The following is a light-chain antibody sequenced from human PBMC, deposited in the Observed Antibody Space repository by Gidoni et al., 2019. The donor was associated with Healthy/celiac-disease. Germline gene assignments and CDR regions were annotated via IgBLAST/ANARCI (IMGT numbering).Light chain of an antibody. CDR3: SSYTSSSTSYV. J-gene: IGLJ1*01. CDR1: SSDVGGYNY. V-gene: IGLV2-14*01. CDR2: EVS. Sequence: QSALTQPSSVSGSPGQSSTISCTGTSSDVGGYNYVSWYQQHQGKAPNLMIYEVSKRPSGVYNRFSGAKSGNTASLTISGLQAEDEADYYCSSYTSSSTSYVFGTGTKVTVL.